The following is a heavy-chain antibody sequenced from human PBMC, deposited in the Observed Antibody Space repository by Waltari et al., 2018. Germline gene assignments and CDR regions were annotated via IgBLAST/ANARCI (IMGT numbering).Heavy chain of an antibody. D-gene: IGHD3-22*01. Sequence: VQLQESGPGLVKPSETLSLSCDVSGDSITSHFWSWIRQAPGKGLEWIGDIYFSGTHNYNPSLKSRVTISIDTSKNHFSLNLRSVTAADTAIYYCARLPRGSVIIGAFDIWGQGTQVTVSS. CDR2: IYFSGTH. V-gene: IGHV4-59*11. CDR3: ARLPRGSVIIGAFDI. J-gene: IGHJ3*02. CDR1: GDSITSHF.